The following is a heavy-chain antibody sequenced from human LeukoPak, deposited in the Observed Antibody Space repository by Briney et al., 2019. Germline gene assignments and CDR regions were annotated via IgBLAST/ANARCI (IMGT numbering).Heavy chain of an antibody. CDR1: GYSISSGYY. CDR2: IYHTGST. Sequence: SETLSLTCTVSGYSISSGYYWGWIRQPPGKGLEWIGSIYHTGSTYRNASLESRVSISVDTSKNQFSLKLSSMTAADTALYYCATYDNTGYYFAYWGQGTLVTVSS. J-gene: IGHJ4*02. CDR3: ATYDNTGYYFAY. V-gene: IGHV4-38-2*02. D-gene: IGHD3-22*01.